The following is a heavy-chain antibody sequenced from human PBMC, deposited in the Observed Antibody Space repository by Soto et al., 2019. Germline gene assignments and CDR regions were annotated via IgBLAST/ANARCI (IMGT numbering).Heavy chain of an antibody. Sequence: GGSLRLSCAASGFTFSSYAMSWVRQAPGKGLEWVSAISGSGGSTYYADSVKGRFTISRDNSKNTLYLQMNSLRAEDTAVYYCAKDSKRKDILTGYTFDYWGQGTLVTVSS. CDR1: GFTFSSYA. D-gene: IGHD3-9*01. CDR3: AKDSKRKDILTGYTFDY. J-gene: IGHJ4*02. V-gene: IGHV3-23*01. CDR2: ISGSGGST.